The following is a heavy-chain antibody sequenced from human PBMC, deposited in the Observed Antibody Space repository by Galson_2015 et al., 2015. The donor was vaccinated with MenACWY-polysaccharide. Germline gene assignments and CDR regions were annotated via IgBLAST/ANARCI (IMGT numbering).Heavy chain of an antibody. Sequence: LSLTCTVSGASISYSNYYWRWLRQLRGKGLVCIGSIFYEGRTFYNPSFESRAAVSADTPRSQFFPELNSMTAADPAVYYCAKAAHFEPFTIWGQGAMVVVSS. V-gene: IGHV4-39*07. J-gene: IGHJ3*02. CDR2: IFYEGRT. CDR3: AKAAHFEPFTI. CDR1: GASISYSNYY. D-gene: IGHD2/OR15-2a*01.